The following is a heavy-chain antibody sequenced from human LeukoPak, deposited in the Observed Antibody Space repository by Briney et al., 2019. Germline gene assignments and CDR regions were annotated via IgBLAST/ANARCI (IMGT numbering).Heavy chain of an antibody. Sequence: GGTLRLSCAASGFTFSSYSMNWVRQAPGKGLEWVTSISSSSSYIYYADSVKGRFTISRDNAKNSLYLQMNSLRAEDTAVYYCARDDYGDFNLWGQGTLVTVSS. D-gene: IGHD4-17*01. CDR1: GFTFSSYS. CDR3: ARDDYGDFNL. V-gene: IGHV3-21*01. CDR2: ISSSSSYI. J-gene: IGHJ4*02.